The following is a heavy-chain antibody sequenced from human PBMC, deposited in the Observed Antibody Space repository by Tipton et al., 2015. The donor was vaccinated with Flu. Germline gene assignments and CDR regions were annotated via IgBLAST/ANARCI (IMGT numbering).Heavy chain of an antibody. CDR1: GGSFSGYY. CDR2: INHSGST. CDR3: ARPNRWCLWCPNYFDY. J-gene: IGHJ4*02. Sequence: TLSLTCTVSGGSFSGYYWSWIRQPPGKGLGWIGEINHSGSTNYNPSLKSQVTISVDTSKNQFSLKLSSVTAADTAVYYCARPNRWCLWCPNYFDYWGQGTLVTVSS. D-gene: IGHD2-21*01. V-gene: IGHV4-34*01.